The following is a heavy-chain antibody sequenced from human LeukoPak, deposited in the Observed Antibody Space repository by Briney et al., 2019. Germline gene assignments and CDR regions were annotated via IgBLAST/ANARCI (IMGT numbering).Heavy chain of an antibody. J-gene: IGHJ4*02. CDR2: INHSGST. D-gene: IGHD5-18*01. CDR1: GGSLSGYY. V-gene: IGHV4-34*01. Sequence: SETLSLTCAVYGGSLSGYYWSWIRQPPGKGLEWIGEINHSGSTNYNPSLKSRVTISVDTSKNQFSLKLSSVTAADTAVYYCARARRSMVTSYVHFDYWGQGTLVTVSS. CDR3: ARARRSMVTSYVHFDY.